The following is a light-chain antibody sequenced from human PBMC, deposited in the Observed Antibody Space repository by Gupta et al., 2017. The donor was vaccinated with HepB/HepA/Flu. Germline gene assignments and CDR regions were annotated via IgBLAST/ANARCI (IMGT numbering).Light chain of an antibody. V-gene: IGLV2-14*01. CDR1: SSEVGAYNS. CDR3: SSYTRSTTLYV. CDR2: DVN. J-gene: IGLJ1*01. Sequence: QSALTQPASVSGSLGQSITISCTGTSSEVGAYNSVSWYQQHPGKVPKLVIYDVNYRPSGISNRFSGSKSGNTASLIISGLQAEDEADYYCSSYTRSTTLYVFGTATRVTVL.